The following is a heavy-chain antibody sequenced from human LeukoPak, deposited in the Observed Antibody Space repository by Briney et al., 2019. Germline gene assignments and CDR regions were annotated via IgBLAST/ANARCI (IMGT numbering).Heavy chain of an antibody. CDR1: GDTFSDYG. Sequence: ASVKGSCNAPGDTFSDYGINWVRQAPGQGLEWMGWVSGHNGNPNYAQKFRDRVSMTTDTSTSTAYMELRSLRSDDTAVYYCARERIEVSVGWFDPWGQGTLVTVSS. CDR2: VSGHNGNP. D-gene: IGHD5/OR15-5a*01. V-gene: IGHV1-18*01. CDR3: ARERIEVSVGWFDP. J-gene: IGHJ5*02.